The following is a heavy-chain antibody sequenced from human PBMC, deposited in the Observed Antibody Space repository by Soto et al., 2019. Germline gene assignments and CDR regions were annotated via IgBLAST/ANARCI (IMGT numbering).Heavy chain of an antibody. V-gene: IGHV4-39*01. CDR3: ARLVVVTAIPYYFDY. J-gene: IGHJ4*02. D-gene: IGHD2-21*02. Sequence: SETLSLTCTVSGGSISSSSYYWGWIRQPPGKGLEWIGSIYYSGSTYYNPSLKSRVTISVDTSKNQFSLKLSSVTAADTAVYYCARLVVVTAIPYYFDYWGQGTLVTVSS. CDR1: GGSISSSSYY. CDR2: IYYSGST.